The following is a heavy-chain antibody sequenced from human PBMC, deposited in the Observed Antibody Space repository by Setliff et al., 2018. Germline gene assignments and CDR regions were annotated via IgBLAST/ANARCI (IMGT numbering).Heavy chain of an antibody. CDR2: INTNTGDP. V-gene: IGHV7-4-1*02. D-gene: IGHD2-2*01. J-gene: IGHJ5*02. Sequence: ASVKVSCKASGYTFTSYAMNWVRQAPGQGLEWIGWINTNTGDPTYAQGFTGRFVFSLDTSVSTAYLQISSLKPEDTAVYYCARDLGYCSRTSCHGDWFDPWGQGTLVTVSS. CDR1: GYTFTSYA. CDR3: ARDLGYCSRTSCHGDWFDP.